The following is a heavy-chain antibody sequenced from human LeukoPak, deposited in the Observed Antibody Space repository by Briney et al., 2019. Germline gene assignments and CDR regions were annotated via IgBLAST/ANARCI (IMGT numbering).Heavy chain of an antibody. CDR1: GYSFTSYW. D-gene: IGHD3-9*01. CDR2: IYPGDSDT. Sequence: GESLKISCKGSGYSFTSYWIGWVRPMPGKGLGWMGIIYPGDSDTRYSPPFQGQVTISADKSISTAYLQWSSLKASDTAMYYCARHENYDILTGLLLDYWGQGTLVTVSS. V-gene: IGHV5-51*01. J-gene: IGHJ4*02. CDR3: ARHENYDILTGLLLDY.